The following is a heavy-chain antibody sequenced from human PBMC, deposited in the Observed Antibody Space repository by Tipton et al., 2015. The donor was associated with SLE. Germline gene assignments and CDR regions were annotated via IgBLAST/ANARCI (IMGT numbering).Heavy chain of an antibody. V-gene: IGHV4-4*08. Sequence: LRLSCTISYGSIGSYYWSWIRQSAGKGLEWIGYIYTSGGTNYNPSLKSRVTISVDLSKNQFSLKLTSVAAADTAVYYCARLPPYCGGSCYSWAFDIWGQGTMVTVSS. D-gene: IGHD2-21*01. J-gene: IGHJ3*02. CDR1: YGSIGSYY. CDR2: IYTSGGT. CDR3: ARLPPYCGGSCYSWAFDI.